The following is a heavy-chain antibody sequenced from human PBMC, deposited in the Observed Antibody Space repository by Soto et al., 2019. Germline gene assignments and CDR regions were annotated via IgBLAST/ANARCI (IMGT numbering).Heavy chain of an antibody. CDR2: ISYDGSNK. CDR1: GFTFSSYG. CDR3: AKADTWNPHLIGMDV. J-gene: IGHJ6*02. D-gene: IGHD1-20*01. V-gene: IGHV3-30*18. Sequence: GGSLRLSCAASGFTFSSYGIHGVRQAPGKGLEWVAVISYDGSNKYYADSVKGRFTISRDNSKNTLYLQMNSLRAEDTAVYYCAKADTWNPHLIGMDVWGQGTTVTVSS.